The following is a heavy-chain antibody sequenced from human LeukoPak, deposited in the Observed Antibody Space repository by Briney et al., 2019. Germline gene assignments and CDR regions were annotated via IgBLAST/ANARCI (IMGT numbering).Heavy chain of an antibody. CDR1: GYTFTSYY. V-gene: IGHV1-46*01. CDR3: ARNYPSSWNYYYYYMDV. CDR2: INPSDGST. J-gene: IGHJ6*03. D-gene: IGHD6-13*01. Sequence: ASVKVSCKASGYTFTSYYIHLVRQAPGQGFEWMAIINPSDGSTTNSQKFQGRVTMTRDTSTSTAYMELSSLRSEDTAVYYCARNYPSSWNYYYYYMDVWGKGTTVTISS.